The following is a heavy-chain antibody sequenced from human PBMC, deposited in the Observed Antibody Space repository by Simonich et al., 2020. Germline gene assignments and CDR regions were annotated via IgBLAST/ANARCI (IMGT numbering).Heavy chain of an antibody. Sequence: EVQLVESGGGLVQPGGSLRLSCAASGFTFSSYWMSWVRQAPGKGLEWVAKKKQDGSGKYYVDSVKGRFTISRDNAKNSLYLQMNSLRAEDTAVYYCAREYSSSSDPYWYFDLWGRGTLVTVSS. CDR1: GFTFSSYW. D-gene: IGHD6-6*01. V-gene: IGHV3-7*01. J-gene: IGHJ2*01. CDR3: AREYSSSSDPYWYFDL. CDR2: KKQDGSGK.